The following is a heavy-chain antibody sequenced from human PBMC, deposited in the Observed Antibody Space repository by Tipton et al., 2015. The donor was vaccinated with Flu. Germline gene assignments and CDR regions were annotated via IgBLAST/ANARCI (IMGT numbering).Heavy chain of an antibody. CDR1: GDSISGSY. J-gene: IGHJ3*02. V-gene: IGHV4-59*01. CDR3: ARTNAFDI. CDR2: IYHSGSA. Sequence: LRLSCSVSGDSISGSYWNWVRQPPGKGLEWIAYIYHSGSAGYNPSLKSRVTISLDTSKNQFSLKLTSVTAADTAVYYCARTNAFDIWGPGTLVTVSS.